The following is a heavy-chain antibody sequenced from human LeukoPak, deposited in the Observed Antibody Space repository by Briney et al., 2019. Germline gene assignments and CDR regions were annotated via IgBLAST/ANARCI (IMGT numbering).Heavy chain of an antibody. D-gene: IGHD4-23*01. CDR1: GYTFTSYG. V-gene: IGHV1-46*01. J-gene: IGHJ5*02. CDR3: ARDNSVEDTAWWFDP. Sequence: GASVKVSCKASGYTFTSYGISWVRQAPGQGLEWMGIINPSGGSTSYAQKFQGRVTMTRDMPTSTDYMELSSLRSEDTAVYYCARDNSVEDTAWWFDPWGQGTLVTVSS. CDR2: INPSGGST.